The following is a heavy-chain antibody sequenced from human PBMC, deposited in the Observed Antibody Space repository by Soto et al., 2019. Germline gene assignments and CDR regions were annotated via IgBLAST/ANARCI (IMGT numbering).Heavy chain of an antibody. J-gene: IGHJ4*02. Sequence: EVQLLESGGDLVQPGGSLRLSCAASGFTFSDHYMDWVRQAPGKGLEWVGRTRNKANSYNTEYAASVKGRFTISRDDSTNTLYLQMTSLKTEDTPVYYFASSRGDSCSGGCLHYDFDYWGQGTLVTVSS. D-gene: IGHD2-15*01. V-gene: IGHV3-72*01. CDR3: ASSRGDSCSGGCLHYDFDY. CDR1: GFTFSDHY. CDR2: TRNKANSYNT.